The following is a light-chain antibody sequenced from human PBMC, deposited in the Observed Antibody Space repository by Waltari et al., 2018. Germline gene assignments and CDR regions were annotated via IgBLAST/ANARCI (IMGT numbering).Light chain of an antibody. CDR3: AAWDDSLSGLV. Sequence: QSVLTQPPSASGTPGQRVTISCSGSSSNIGRTYVYWYQQLPGTAPKLLIYRNNQRPSGVPDRFSGAKSGTSASLAISGLRSEDEADYYCAAWDDSLSGLVFGGGTKLTVL. CDR1: SSNIGRTY. V-gene: IGLV1-47*01. J-gene: IGLJ2*01. CDR2: RNN.